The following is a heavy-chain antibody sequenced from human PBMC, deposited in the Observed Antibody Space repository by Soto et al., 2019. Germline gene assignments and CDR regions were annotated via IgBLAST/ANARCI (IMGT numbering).Heavy chain of an antibody. CDR2: IIPILGIA. CDR1: GGTFSSYT. D-gene: IGHD6-19*01. CDR3: ARALGDSSGPYELYYYMDV. Sequence: QVQLVQSGAEVKKPGSSVKVSCKASGGTFSSYTISWVRQAPGQGLEWMGRIIPILGIANYAQKFQGRVTITAHKSTSTAYMELSSLRSEDTVVYYCARALGDSSGPYELYYYMDVWGKGTTVTVSS. V-gene: IGHV1-69*02. J-gene: IGHJ6*03.